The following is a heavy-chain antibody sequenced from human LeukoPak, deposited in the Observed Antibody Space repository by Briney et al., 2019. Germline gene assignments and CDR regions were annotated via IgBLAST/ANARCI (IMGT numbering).Heavy chain of an antibody. CDR3: ARGSYCSSTSCRYFED. J-gene: IGHJ4*02. Sequence: GGSLRLSCAASGISFHNCALSWVRQAPGKGLEWVSDINGDGDRTYYADSVKGRFTISRDNAKNSLYLQMNSLTAEDTAVYYCARGSYCSSTSCRYFEDWGQGTLVTVSS. V-gene: IGHV3-23*01. CDR1: GISFHNCA. CDR2: INGDGDRT. D-gene: IGHD2-2*01.